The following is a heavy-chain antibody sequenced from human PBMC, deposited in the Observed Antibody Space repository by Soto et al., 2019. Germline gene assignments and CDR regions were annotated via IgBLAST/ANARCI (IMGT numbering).Heavy chain of an antibody. D-gene: IGHD3-22*01. CDR1: GGSISSYY. Sequence: SETLSLTCTVSGGSISSYYWSWVRQPPGKGLEWIGYIYYSGSTNYNPSLKSRVTISVDTSKNQFSLKLSSVTAADTAVYYCARLGHVYYYDSSGYREYFQHWGQGTLLTVSS. J-gene: IGHJ1*01. CDR2: IYYSGST. CDR3: ARLGHVYYYDSSGYREYFQH. V-gene: IGHV4-59*01.